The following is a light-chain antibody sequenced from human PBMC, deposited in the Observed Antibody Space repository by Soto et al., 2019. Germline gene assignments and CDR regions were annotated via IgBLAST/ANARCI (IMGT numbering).Light chain of an antibody. CDR3: QQLNSYPLT. CDR2: AAS. CDR1: QGISSY. J-gene: IGKJ5*01. V-gene: IGKV1-9*01. Sequence: IQLTQSPSSLSASVGDRVTITCRASQGISSYLAWYQQKPGKAPKLLIYAASTLQSEVPSRFSGSGSGTDFTLTISSQQPEDVATYSCQQLNSYPLTVGQGTRLEIK.